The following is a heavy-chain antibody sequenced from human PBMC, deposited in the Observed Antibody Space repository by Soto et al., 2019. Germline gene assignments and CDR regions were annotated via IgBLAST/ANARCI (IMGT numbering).Heavy chain of an antibody. D-gene: IGHD6-6*01. V-gene: IGHV3-30-3*01. CDR3: ARAALAARPVTALFLFDY. CDR2: ISYDGSNK. J-gene: IGHJ4*02. Sequence: GGSLRLSCAASGFTFSSYAMHWVRQAPGKGLEWVAVISYDGSNKYYADSVKGRFTISRDNSKNTLYLQMNSLRAEDTAVYYCARAALAARPVTALFLFDYWGQGTLVTVSS. CDR1: GFTFSSYA.